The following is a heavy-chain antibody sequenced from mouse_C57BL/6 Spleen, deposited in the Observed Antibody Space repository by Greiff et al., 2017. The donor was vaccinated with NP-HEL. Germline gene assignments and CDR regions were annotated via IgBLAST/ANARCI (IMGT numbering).Heavy chain of an antibody. CDR1: GYTFTSYW. CDR3: ARIKKIVATYFDY. V-gene: IGHV1S81*02. J-gene: IGHJ2*01. Sequence: VQLQQSGAELVKAGASVKMSCKASGYTFTSYWMHWVKQRLGQGLEGFAETNPTNGRTYYNEKFKSKATLTVDKSSSTAYMILSGPTFEDSAVYYCARIKKIVATYFDYWGQGTTLTVSS. D-gene: IGHD1-1*01. CDR2: TNPTNGRT.